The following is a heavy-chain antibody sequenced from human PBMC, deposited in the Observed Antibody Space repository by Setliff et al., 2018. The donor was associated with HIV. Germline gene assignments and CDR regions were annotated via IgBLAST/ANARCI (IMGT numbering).Heavy chain of an antibody. CDR2: IYRTGDT. Sequence: SETLSLTCTVSGYSINSSHFWGWIRQPPGKGLEWVGSIYRTGDTHYNPSLKSRVTISVDTSKNQFSLKLSSVTAADAAVYYCASRVYYYDSSGYLREEGFDPWGQGTLVTVSS. CDR3: ASRVYYYDSSGYLREEGFDP. D-gene: IGHD3-22*01. V-gene: IGHV4-38-2*02. J-gene: IGHJ5*02. CDR1: GYSINSSHF.